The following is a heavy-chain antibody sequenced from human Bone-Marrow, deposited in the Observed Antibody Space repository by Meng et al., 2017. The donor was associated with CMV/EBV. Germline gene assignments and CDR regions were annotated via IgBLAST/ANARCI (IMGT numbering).Heavy chain of an antibody. V-gene: IGHV5-51*01. J-gene: IGHJ4*02. CDR2: IYPGDSDT. CDR3: ARDLGYSSSAFDY. Sequence: KVSCKGSGYSFTSYWIGWVRQVPGKGLEWMGIIYPGDSDTRYSPSFQGQVTISADKSISTAYLQWSSLKASDTAMYYCARDLGYSSSAFDYWGQGTLVTVSS. CDR1: GYSFTSYW. D-gene: IGHD6-13*01.